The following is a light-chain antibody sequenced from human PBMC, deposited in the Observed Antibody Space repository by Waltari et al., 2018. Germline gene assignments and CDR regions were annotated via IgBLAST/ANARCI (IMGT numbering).Light chain of an antibody. J-gene: IGKJ3*01. CDR2: LAS. CDR1: QSVLSSSNNKNY. CDR3: QQYYSTPDT. V-gene: IGKV4-1*01. Sequence: DIVMTQSPDSLAVSLGERATINCKSSQSVLSSSNNKNYLAWYQQKPGQPPKLLIYLASTRESGVPDRFSGSGSGTDFTLTISSLQAEDVAVYYCQQYYSTPDTFGPGTKVDIK.